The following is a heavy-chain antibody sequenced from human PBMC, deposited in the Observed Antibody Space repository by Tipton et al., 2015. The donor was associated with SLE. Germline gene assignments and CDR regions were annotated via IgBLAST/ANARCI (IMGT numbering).Heavy chain of an antibody. Sequence: SLRLSCAASGFTFSSYDMHWVRQAPGKGLEWVACIRYDGSNKYNADSVKGRFTISRDNSKNTLYLQMNSLRAEDTAVYYCAKDSPAAISTYYYYGMDVWGQGTTVTVSS. J-gene: IGHJ6*02. CDR1: GFTFSSYD. CDR2: IRYDGSNK. CDR3: AKDSPAAISTYYYYGMDV. V-gene: IGHV3-30*02. D-gene: IGHD2-2*01.